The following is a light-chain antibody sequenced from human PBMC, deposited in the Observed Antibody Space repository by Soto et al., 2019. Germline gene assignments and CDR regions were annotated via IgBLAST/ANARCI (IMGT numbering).Light chain of an antibody. V-gene: IGLV7-43*01. CDR1: TGAVTSGYY. CDR2: STS. CDR3: LLSYSGTWV. J-gene: IGLJ3*02. Sequence: QTVVTQEPSLTVSPGGTVTLTCASSTGAVTSGYYPNWFQQKPGQAPRALTYSTSNKHSWTPARFSGSLLGGKAALTLSGVQPEDEAEYYCLLSYSGTWVFGGGTKLTVL.